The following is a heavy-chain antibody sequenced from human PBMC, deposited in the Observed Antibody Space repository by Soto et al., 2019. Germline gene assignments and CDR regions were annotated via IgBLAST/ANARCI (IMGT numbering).Heavy chain of an antibody. J-gene: IGHJ4*02. V-gene: IGHV3-66*04. Sequence: EVQLVESGGGLVQPGGSLRLSCAASGFTVSSNYMSWVRQAPGKGLEWVSVIYSGGSTYYADSVKGRFTISRDNSKNTLYLQMNSLRAEDTAVYYCVRRAGIAAAGPPLYWGQGTLVTVSS. CDR1: GFTVSSNY. CDR3: VRRAGIAAAGPPLY. CDR2: IYSGGST. D-gene: IGHD6-13*01.